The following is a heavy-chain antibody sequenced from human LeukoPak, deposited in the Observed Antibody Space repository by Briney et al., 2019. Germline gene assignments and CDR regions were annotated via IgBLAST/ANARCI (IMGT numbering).Heavy chain of an antibody. Sequence: GASVKVSCKASGGTFSSYAISWVRQAPGQGLEWMGGIIPIFGTANYAQKFQGRVTITADKSTSTAYMGLSSLRSEDTAVYYCASGPPYYDSSGYYSGYFDYWGQGTLVTVSS. CDR3: ASGPPYYDSSGYYSGYFDY. D-gene: IGHD3-22*01. J-gene: IGHJ4*02. CDR2: IIPIFGTA. CDR1: GGTFSSYA. V-gene: IGHV1-69*06.